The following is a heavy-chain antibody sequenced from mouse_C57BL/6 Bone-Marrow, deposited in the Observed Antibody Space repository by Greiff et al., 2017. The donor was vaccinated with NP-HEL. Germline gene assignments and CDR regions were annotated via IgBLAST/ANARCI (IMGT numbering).Heavy chain of an antibody. J-gene: IGHJ1*03. D-gene: IGHD4-1*01. CDR2: INSDGGST. Sequence: EVQLVESGGGLVQPGESLKLSCESNEYEFPSHDMSWVRKTPEKRLELVAAINSDGGSTYYPDTMERRFTISRDNTKKTLYLQMSSLRSEDTALYYCARQKTGTRPMYFDVWGTGTTVTVSS. V-gene: IGHV5-2*01. CDR3: ARQKTGTRPMYFDV. CDR1: EYEFPSHD.